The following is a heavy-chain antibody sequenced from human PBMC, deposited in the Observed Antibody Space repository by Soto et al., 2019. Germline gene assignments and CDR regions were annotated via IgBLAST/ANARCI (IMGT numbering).Heavy chain of an antibody. Sequence: SETLSLTCTVSGGSISSYYWSWIRQPPGKGLEWIGYIYYSGSTNYNPSLKSRVTISVDTSKNQFSLKLSSVTAADTAVYYCARGEDYYDSSGLDYWGQGTLVTVSS. CDR2: IYYSGST. V-gene: IGHV4-59*01. D-gene: IGHD3-22*01. J-gene: IGHJ4*02. CDR1: GGSISSYY. CDR3: ARGEDYYDSSGLDY.